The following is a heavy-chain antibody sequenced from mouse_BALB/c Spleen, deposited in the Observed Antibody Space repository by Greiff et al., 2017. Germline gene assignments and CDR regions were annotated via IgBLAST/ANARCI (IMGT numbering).Heavy chain of an antibody. CDR1: GFTFSSYG. CDR2: INSNGGST. D-gene: IGHD1-1*01. Sequence: EVMLVESGGGLVQPGGSLKLSCAASGFTFSSYGMSWVRQTPDKRLELVATINSNGGSTYYPDSVKGRFTISRDNAKNTLYLQMSSLKSEDTAMYYCARDLYYYGSWYYFDYWGQGTTLTVSS. CDR3: ARDLYYYGSWYYFDY. V-gene: IGHV5-6-3*01. J-gene: IGHJ2*01.